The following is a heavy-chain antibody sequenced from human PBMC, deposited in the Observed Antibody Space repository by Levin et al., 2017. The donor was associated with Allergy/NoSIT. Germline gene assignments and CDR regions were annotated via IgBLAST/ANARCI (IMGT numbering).Heavy chain of an antibody. D-gene: IGHD2-15*01. CDR1: GFTFSSYA. V-gene: IGHV3-30-3*01. J-gene: IGHJ6*02. CDR2: ISYDGSNK. Sequence: GGSLRLSCAASGFTFSSYAMHWVRQAPGKGLEWVAVISYDGSNKYYADSVKGRFTISRDNSKNTLYLQMNSLRAEDTAVYYCARDRRCSGGSCYSGRNYYYYGMDVWGQGTTVTVSS. CDR3: ARDRRCSGGSCYSGRNYYYYGMDV.